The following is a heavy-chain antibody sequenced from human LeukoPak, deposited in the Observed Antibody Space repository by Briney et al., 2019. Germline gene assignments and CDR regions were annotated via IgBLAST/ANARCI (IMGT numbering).Heavy chain of an antibody. CDR2: IKTNAEGGTL. CDR1: GFTYSNVW. Sequence: GGSLRLSCAASGFTYSNVWMNWVRQAPGKGLEWVGRIKTNAEGGTLDYTAPVKGRFTISRDDSKNTLYLQMDSLEVEDTGMYYCTTGIDDEGGYWRQGTLVTVSS. D-gene: IGHD3-3*02. CDR3: TTGIDDEGGY. V-gene: IGHV3-15*07. J-gene: IGHJ4*02.